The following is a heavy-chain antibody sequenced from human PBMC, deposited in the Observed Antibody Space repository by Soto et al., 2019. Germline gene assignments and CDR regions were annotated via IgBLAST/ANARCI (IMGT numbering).Heavy chain of an antibody. D-gene: IGHD4-17*01. Sequence: QVQLVQSGAEVKKPGASVEVSCKASGYTFTTYYINWVRHAPGQGLEWMGVIKPGGVSTKYAQKFQDRATMTSDTSTSTVYMDLSSLRSEDTAVNFCARGGNGDNVGYWYFDLWGRGTLVTVSP. J-gene: IGHJ2*01. CDR1: GYTFTTYY. CDR3: ARGGNGDNVGYWYFDL. V-gene: IGHV1-46*01. CDR2: IKPGGVST.